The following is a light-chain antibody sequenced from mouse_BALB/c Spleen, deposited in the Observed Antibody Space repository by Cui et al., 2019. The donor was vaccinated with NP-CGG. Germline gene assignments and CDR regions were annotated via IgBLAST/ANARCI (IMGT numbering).Light chain of an antibody. Sequence: AFLTQESALTTSPGETVTLTCRSSTGAVTTSNYANWVQEKPDHLFTGLIGGTNNRAPGVPDRFSGSLIGDKAALTITGAQTEDEAIYFCALWYSNHWVFGGGTKLTVL. V-gene: IGLV1*01. CDR2: GTN. CDR3: ALWYSNHWV. CDR1: TGAVTTSNY. J-gene: IGLJ1*01.